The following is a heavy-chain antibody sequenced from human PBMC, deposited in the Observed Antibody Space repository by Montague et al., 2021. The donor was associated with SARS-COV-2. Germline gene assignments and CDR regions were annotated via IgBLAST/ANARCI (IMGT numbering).Heavy chain of an antibody. V-gene: IGHV4-34*01. D-gene: IGHD3-22*01. CDR1: GGSFSGYY. Sequence: SETLSLTCTLSGGSFSGYYWIWTRQPPGKGLEWIGGINHSGSINXNPSLTSRVTISVDTSKNQFSLKLSSVTAADTAVYYCARVPDYYDSSGYYFDAFDIWGQGTMVTVSS. CDR3: ARVPDYYDSSGYYFDAFDI. J-gene: IGHJ3*02. CDR2: INHSGSI.